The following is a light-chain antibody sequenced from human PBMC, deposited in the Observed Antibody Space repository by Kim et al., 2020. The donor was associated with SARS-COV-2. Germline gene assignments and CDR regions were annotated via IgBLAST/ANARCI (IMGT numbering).Light chain of an antibody. V-gene: IGLV6-57*04. CDR3: QSYDSRNPHWV. J-gene: IGLJ3*02. CDR2: ENK. Sequence: NFMLTQPHSVAESPGKTVTISCTRNSGSIVSNYVQWYQQRPGSAPTTVIYENKLRPSGVPDRLSGSIDSSSNSASLTISGLKTEDEADYFCQSYDSRNPHWVFGGGTQLTVL. CDR1: SGSIVSNY.